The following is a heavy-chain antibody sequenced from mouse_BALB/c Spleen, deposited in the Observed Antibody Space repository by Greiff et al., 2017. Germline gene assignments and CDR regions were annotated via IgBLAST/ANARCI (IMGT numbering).Heavy chain of an antibody. J-gene: IGHJ1*01. CDR2: ISSGSSTI. Sequence: EVKLVESGGGLVKPGGSLKLSCAASGFTFSSFGMHWVRQAPEKGLEWVAYISSGSSTIYYADTVKGRFTISRDNPKNTLFLQMTSLRSEDTAMYYCARGGMYDYDVYFDVWGAGTTVTVSS. CDR3: ARGGMYDYDVYFDV. D-gene: IGHD2-4*01. V-gene: IGHV5-17*02. CDR1: GFTFSSFG.